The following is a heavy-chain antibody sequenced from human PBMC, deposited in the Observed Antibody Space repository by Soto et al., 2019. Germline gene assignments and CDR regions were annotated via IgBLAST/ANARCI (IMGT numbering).Heavy chain of an antibody. CDR3: VRDSSGRY. V-gene: IGHV3-74*01. J-gene: IGHJ4*02. Sequence: GGSLRLSCAASGFTFSSHWMYWVRHAPGKGLVWVSGINPDGSFTTYADFVKGRFTISRDNTKNTLYLQMNSLRAEDTAVYYCVRDSSGRYWGQGALVTVSS. CDR1: GFTFSSHW. CDR2: INPDGSFT. D-gene: IGHD3-22*01.